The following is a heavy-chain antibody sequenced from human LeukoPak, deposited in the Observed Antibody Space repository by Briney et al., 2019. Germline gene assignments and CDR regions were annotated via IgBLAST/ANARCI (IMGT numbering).Heavy chain of an antibody. Sequence: SDTLSLTCTVSGGSITSSSHYWGWIRQPPGKGLEWIGSIYYSGSPYYNLSLKSRDTISVDTSKNQFPQKLTSVTAAATDVYYCARDPRGFSGYDTLDYWGQGTLVIVSS. CDR1: GGSITSSSHY. D-gene: IGHD5-12*01. CDR3: ARDPRGFSGYDTLDY. J-gene: IGHJ4*02. V-gene: IGHV4-39*06. CDR2: IYYSGSP.